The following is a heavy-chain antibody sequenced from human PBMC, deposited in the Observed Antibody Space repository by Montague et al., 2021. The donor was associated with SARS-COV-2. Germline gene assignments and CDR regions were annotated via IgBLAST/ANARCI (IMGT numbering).Heavy chain of an antibody. D-gene: IGHD5-24*01. CDR3: ATEGGGPKWLHHR. V-gene: IGHV1-69*13. CDR2: IIPIFRSV. J-gene: IGHJ5*02. Sequence: SVKVSCKASGGTFSSYALSWVRQAPGQGLEWMGGIIPIFRSVDYAQKFHGRLTITADESTSAAYLELTSLTSEDTAIYYCATEGGGPKWLHHRWGQGTLVTVSS. CDR1: GGTFSSYA.